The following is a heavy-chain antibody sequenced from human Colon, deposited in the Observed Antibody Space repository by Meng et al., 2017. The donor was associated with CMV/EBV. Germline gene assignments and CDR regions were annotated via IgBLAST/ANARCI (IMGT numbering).Heavy chain of an antibody. CDR1: GGSSSSYD. Sequence: VPLLESGPGLVKPSETLALSCTVSGGSSSSYDWSGSRQPAGKGLEWIGRIYPSGFPKYKPSLESRVTMSAETSTNQISLKLTSVTAADTAVYYCARAQYTYGYWIFDYWGQGTLVTVSS. V-gene: IGHV4-4*07. J-gene: IGHJ4*02. CDR3: ARAQYTYGYWIFDY. CDR2: IYPSGFP. D-gene: IGHD5-18*01.